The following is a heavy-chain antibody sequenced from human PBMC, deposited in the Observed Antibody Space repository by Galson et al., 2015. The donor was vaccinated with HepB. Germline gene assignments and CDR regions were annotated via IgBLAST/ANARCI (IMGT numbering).Heavy chain of an antibody. V-gene: IGHV1-46*04. D-gene: IGHD3-10*01. Sequence: SVKVSCKASGYTFTSYYMHWVRQAPGQGLEWMGIINPSGGSTSYAQKLQGRVTMTRDTSTSTVYMELSSLRSEDTAVYYCARTGPKSYMVRGVIPPYYYGMDVWGQGTTVTVSS. CDR2: INPSGGST. J-gene: IGHJ6*02. CDR1: GYTFTSYY. CDR3: ARTGPKSYMVRGVIPPYYYGMDV.